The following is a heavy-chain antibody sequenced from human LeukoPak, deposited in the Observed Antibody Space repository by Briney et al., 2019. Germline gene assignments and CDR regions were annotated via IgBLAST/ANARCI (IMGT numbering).Heavy chain of an antibody. CDR3: ARGARIAARPYYFDY. J-gene: IGHJ4*02. D-gene: IGHD6-6*01. CDR2: IYHGDSDT. Sequence: GESLKISCKGSGYSFTSYWIGWVRQMPGKGLEWMGIIYHGDSDTRYSPSFQGQVTISADKSISTAYLQWSSLKASDTAMYYCARGARIAARPYYFDYWGQGTLVTVSS. V-gene: IGHV5-51*01. CDR1: GYSFTSYW.